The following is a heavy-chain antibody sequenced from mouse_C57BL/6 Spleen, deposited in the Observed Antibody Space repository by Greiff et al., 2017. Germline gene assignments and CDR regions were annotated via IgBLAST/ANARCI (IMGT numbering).Heavy chain of an antibody. V-gene: IGHV3-6*01. J-gene: IGHJ1*03. CDR2: ISYDGSN. CDR1: GYSITSGYY. D-gene: IGHD1-1*01. Sequence: EVQLQESGPGLVKPSQSLSLTCSVTGYSITSGYYWNWIRQFPGNKLEWVGYISYDGSNNYNPALKNRISITRDTSKNQFCLKLNSVTTEDTATDYCARGPTLVPDWYFDVWGTGTTVTVSS. CDR3: ARGPTLVPDWYFDV.